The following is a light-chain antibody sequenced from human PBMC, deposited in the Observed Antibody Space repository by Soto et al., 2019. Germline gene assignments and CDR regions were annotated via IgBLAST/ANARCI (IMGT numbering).Light chain of an antibody. CDR3: QQHGSSPPSWT. V-gene: IGKV3-20*01. Sequence: ETVLTQSPGTLFLSPGERATLFCRASQSVSSSYLAWYQQKPGQAPSLLIFGASSRATGIPDRFSGSGSGTEFTLTISRLEPEDFAVYYCQQHGSSPPSWTFGQGTKVEIK. CDR2: GAS. J-gene: IGKJ1*01. CDR1: QSVSSSY.